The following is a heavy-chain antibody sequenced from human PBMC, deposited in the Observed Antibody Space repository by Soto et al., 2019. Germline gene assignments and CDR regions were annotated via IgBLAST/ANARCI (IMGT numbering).Heavy chain of an antibody. CDR2: IYYSGST. V-gene: IGHV4-31*03. Sequence: SETLSLTCTVSGGSISSGGYYWSWIRQHPGKGLEWIGYIYYSGSTYYNPSLKSRVTIPVDTSKNQFSLKLSSVTAADTAVYYCASGDILTGYPPYYGMDVWGQGTTVTVSS. CDR3: ASGDILTGYPPYYGMDV. CDR1: GGSISSGGYY. D-gene: IGHD3-9*01. J-gene: IGHJ6*02.